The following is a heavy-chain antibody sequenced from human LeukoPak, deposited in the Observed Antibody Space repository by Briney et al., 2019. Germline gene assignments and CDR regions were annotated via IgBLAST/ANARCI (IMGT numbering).Heavy chain of an antibody. CDR3: ARLYDFWSGDHNWFDP. Sequence: SETLSLTCTVSGGSISSSSYYWGWVRQPPGKGLEWIGSIYYSGNTYYNPSLKSRVTISVDTSKNQFSLKLSSVTAEDTAVYFCARLYDFWSGDHNWFDPWGQGTLVTVSS. V-gene: IGHV4-39*01. CDR1: GGSISSSSYY. CDR2: IYYSGNT. J-gene: IGHJ5*02. D-gene: IGHD3-3*01.